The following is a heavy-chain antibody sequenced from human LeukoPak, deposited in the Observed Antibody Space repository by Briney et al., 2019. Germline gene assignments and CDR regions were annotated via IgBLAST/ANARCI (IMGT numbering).Heavy chain of an antibody. CDR2: INPSGGST. Sequence: ASVKVSCKASGYTFTSYYMHWVRQAPGQGLEWMGIINPSGGSTSYAQKLQGRVTMTTDTSTSTAYMELRSLRSDDTAVYYCARGTTAPNDYWGQGTLVTVSS. CDR3: ARGTTAPNDY. J-gene: IGHJ4*02. CDR1: GYTFTSYY. D-gene: IGHD4-17*01. V-gene: IGHV1-46*01.